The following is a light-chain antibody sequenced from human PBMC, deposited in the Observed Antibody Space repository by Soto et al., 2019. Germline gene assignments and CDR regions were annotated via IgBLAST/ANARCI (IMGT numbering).Light chain of an antibody. CDR1: QGISSY. CDR3: QQLNSYPVT. Sequence: DIQLTQSPSFLSASVGDRVTNTCRASQGISSYLAWYQQKPGKAPKLLIYAASTLQSGVPSRFSGSGSGTEFTLTISSLQPEDFATYYCQQLNSYPVTCGGGTKVDIK. CDR2: AAS. J-gene: IGKJ4*01. V-gene: IGKV1-9*01.